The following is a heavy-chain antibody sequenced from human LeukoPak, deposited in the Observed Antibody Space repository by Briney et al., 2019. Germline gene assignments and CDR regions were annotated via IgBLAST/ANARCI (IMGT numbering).Heavy chain of an antibody. Sequence: GGSLRLSCVASGFTFNNYAMTWIRQAPGKGLEWVSVMSASGDSTYHAESVKGRFTISRDNSKDTLFLQMNSLRGGDTAVYYCTSTRFYYYNMDVWGKGTAVTVSS. D-gene: IGHD1-1*01. V-gene: IGHV3-23*01. CDR2: MSASGDST. CDR3: TSTRFYYYNMDV. J-gene: IGHJ6*03. CDR1: GFTFNNYA.